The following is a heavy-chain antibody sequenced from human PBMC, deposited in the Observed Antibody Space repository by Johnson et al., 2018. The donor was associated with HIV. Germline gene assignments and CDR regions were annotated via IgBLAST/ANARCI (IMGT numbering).Heavy chain of an antibody. J-gene: IGHJ3*02. V-gene: IGHV3-30*04. CDR2: ISYDGSKK. D-gene: IGHD6-13*01. CDR1: GFTFSSYA. Sequence: QVQLVESGGGLVQPGGSLRLSCAASGFTFSSYAMHWVRQAPGKGLEWVAVISYDGSKKYYADSVKGRVTISRDNPNNTVYLHMNNLRAEDTAVYYCAIDLAYNSRWTGAFDIWGQGTMVTVSS. CDR3: AIDLAYNSRWTGAFDI.